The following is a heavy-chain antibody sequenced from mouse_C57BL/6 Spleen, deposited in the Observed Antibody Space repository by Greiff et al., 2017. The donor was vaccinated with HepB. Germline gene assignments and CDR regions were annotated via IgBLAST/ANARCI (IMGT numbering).Heavy chain of an antibody. CDR3: ARESDY. J-gene: IGHJ2*01. Sequence: QVQLQQSGAELVKPGASVKLSCKASGYTFTSYWMQWVKQRPGQGLEWIGEIDPSDSYTNYNQKFKGKATLTVDTSSSTAYMQLSSLTSEDSAVYYCARESDYWGQGTTLTVSS. CDR2: IDPSDSYT. V-gene: IGHV1-50*01. CDR1: GYTFTSYW.